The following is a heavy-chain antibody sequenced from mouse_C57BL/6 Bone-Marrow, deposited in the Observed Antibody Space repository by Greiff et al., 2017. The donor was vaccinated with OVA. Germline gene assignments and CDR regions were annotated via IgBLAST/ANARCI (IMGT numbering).Heavy chain of an antibody. CDR3: AREGGILTGYWYFDV. Sequence: QVQLKESGAELVKPGASVKMSCKASGYTFTTYPIEWMKQNHGKSLEWIGNFHPYNDDTKYNEKFKGKATLTVEKSSSTVYLELSRLTSDDSAVYYCAREGGILTGYWYFDVWGTGTTVTVSS. CDR1: GYTFTTYP. CDR2: FHPYNDDT. J-gene: IGHJ1*03. V-gene: IGHV1-47*01. D-gene: IGHD4-1*01.